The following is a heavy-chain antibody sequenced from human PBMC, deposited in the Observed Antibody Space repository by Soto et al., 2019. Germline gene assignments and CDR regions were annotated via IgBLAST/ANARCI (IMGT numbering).Heavy chain of an antibody. Sequence: DVQLVESGGGLMQPGGSLRLSCAASGITVSNTDMNWVRQAPRKGLEWVSLIYSGGNTYYADSVKGRFTISRDKSNNTLYLQINSLRVEDTAAYYCASGWPPDYWGQGTLVIVSS. CDR2: IYSGGNT. V-gene: IGHV3-53*01. J-gene: IGHJ4*02. CDR1: GITVSNTD. CDR3: ASGWPPDY. D-gene: IGHD3-10*01.